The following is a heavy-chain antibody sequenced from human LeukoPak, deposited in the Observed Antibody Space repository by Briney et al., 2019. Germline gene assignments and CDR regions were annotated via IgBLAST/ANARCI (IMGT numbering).Heavy chain of an antibody. D-gene: IGHD2-8*01. CDR3: ARVEGVLANWFDP. J-gene: IGHJ5*02. Sequence: SETLSLTCTVSGGSISSYYWSWIRQPAGKGLEWIGYIYYSGSTNSNPSLKSRVTMSVDTSKNQFSLKLSSVTALDTAMYYCARVEGVLANWFDPWGQGTLVTVSS. CDR1: GGSISSYY. V-gene: IGHV4-59*12. CDR2: IYYSGST.